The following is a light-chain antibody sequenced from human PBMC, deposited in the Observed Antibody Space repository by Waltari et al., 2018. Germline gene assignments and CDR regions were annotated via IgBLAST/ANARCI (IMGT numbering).Light chain of an antibody. Sequence: DIQMTQSPSSLSASVGDRVTITCQASQDIINYLNWYQQTPGKAPKLLIYDASNLATGVPSRFSGGGSGTDFSFTISSLHPEDVGTYYCQQYENLPYTLGQGTKLEIK. V-gene: IGKV1-33*01. CDR1: QDIINY. CDR3: QQYENLPYT. J-gene: IGKJ2*01. CDR2: DAS.